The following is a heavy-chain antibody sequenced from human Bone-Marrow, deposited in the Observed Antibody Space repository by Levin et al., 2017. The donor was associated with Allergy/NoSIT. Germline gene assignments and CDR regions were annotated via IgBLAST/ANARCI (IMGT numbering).Heavy chain of an antibody. Sequence: LSLTCTVSGDSISRSTYYWGWIRQPPGKGLDFLFPLSSLFPPSSPPSLKSRVTISADSSKNQLSLKVMSVTATDTAVYYCARGNYGSGTYADYWGQGTLVTVSS. J-gene: IGHJ4*02. CDR2: LSSLFPP. CDR1: GDSISRSTYY. CDR3: ARGNYGSGTYADY. D-gene: IGHD3-10*01. V-gene: IGHV4-39*01.